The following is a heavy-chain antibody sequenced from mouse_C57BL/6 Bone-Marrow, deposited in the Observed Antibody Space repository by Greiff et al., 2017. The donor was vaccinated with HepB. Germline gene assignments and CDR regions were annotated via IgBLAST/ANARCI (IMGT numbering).Heavy chain of an antibody. CDR3: ARDDYDSTWFAY. CDR2: SRNKANDYTT. CDR1: GFTFSDFY. V-gene: IGHV7-1*01. Sequence: EVKLVDSGGGLVQSGRSLRLSCATSGFTFSDFYMEWVRQAPGKGLEWIAASRNKANDYTTEYSASVKGRFIVSRDTSQSILYLQMNALRAEDTAIYYCARDDYDSTWFAYWGQGTLVTVSA. J-gene: IGHJ3*01. D-gene: IGHD2-4*01.